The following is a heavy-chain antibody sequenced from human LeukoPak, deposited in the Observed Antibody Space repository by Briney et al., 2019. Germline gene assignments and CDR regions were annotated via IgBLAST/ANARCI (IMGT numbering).Heavy chain of an antibody. CDR2: ISGTGGST. CDR1: GFTFSSY. V-gene: IGHV3-23*01. CDR3: AKHLGGSYCWDF. D-gene: IGHD1-26*01. Sequence: GGSLRLSCAASGFTFSSYMTWVRQAPGKGLEWVSAISGTGGSTNYADSVKGRVTISRDNSKNTLYLQMNSLRAEDTAVYFCAKHLGGSYCWDFWGKGTLVTVSS. J-gene: IGHJ4*02.